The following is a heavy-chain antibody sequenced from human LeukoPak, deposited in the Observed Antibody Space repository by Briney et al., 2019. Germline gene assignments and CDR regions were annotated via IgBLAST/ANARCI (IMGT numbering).Heavy chain of an antibody. Sequence: ASVKVSCKASGDTLTSYGIRWVRHAPGRGLEWMGWICAYNGNTNYAQKLQGRVTMTTDTSTSTAYMELRSLRSDDTAVYYCARVLLAAAGSPNYYYYYMDVWGKGTTVTISS. J-gene: IGHJ6*03. V-gene: IGHV1-18*01. D-gene: IGHD6-13*01. CDR2: ICAYNGNT. CDR1: GDTLTSYG. CDR3: ARVLLAAAGSPNYYYYYMDV.